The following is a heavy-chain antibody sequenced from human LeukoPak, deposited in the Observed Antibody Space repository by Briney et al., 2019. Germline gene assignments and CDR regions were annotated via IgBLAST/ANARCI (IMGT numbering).Heavy chain of an antibody. V-gene: IGHV1-18*01. D-gene: IGHD3-16*01. J-gene: IGHJ6*02. Sequence: ASVKVSCKASGHTFTSYGISWVRQAPGQGLEWMGWISAYNGNTNYAQKLQGRVTMTTDTSTSTAYMELRSLRSDDTAVYYCARDIWGSNPYGMDVWGQGTTVTVSS. CDR1: GHTFTSYG. CDR2: ISAYNGNT. CDR3: ARDIWGSNPYGMDV.